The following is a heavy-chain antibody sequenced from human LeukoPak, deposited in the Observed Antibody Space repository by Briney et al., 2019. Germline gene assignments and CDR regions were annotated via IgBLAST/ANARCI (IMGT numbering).Heavy chain of an antibody. CDR3: ATSRITMIGDYMDF. CDR2: ISWNSGTF. V-gene: IGHV3-9*01. Sequence: GGSLRLSCAASGSTFDDYAMHWVRQAPGKGLEWVSGISWNSGTFGYADSVKGRFTLSRDNSKNTVYLQVDSLRSEDTAVYFCATSRITMIGDYMDFWGRGTAVTVSS. D-gene: IGHD3-22*01. J-gene: IGHJ6*03. CDR1: GSTFDDYA.